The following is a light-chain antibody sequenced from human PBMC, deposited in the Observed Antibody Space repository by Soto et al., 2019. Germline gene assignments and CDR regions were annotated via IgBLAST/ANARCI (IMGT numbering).Light chain of an antibody. CDR2: DAS. CDR3: QQYNSYSRT. CDR1: LSISRY. V-gene: IGKV1-5*01. Sequence: DIELTQSPSSLSASVGDRVIITCRASLSISRYLHWYHQKPGKAPKLLIYDASSLESGVPSRFSGSGSGTEFTLTISSLQPDDFATYYCQQYNSYSRTFGQGTKVDIK. J-gene: IGKJ1*01.